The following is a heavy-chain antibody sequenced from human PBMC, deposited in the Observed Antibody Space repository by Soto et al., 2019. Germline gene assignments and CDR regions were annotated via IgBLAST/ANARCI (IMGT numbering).Heavy chain of an antibody. CDR1: GGSISSSSYY. D-gene: IGHD4-17*01. CDR2: IYYSGST. Sequence: LSLTCTVSGGSISSSSYYWGWIRQPPGKGLEWIGSIYYSGSTYYNPSLKSRVTISVDTSKNQFSLKLSSVTAADTAVYYCARSERRHYGGYYFDYWGQGTLVTVSS. CDR3: ARSERRHYGGYYFDY. J-gene: IGHJ4*02. V-gene: IGHV4-39*01.